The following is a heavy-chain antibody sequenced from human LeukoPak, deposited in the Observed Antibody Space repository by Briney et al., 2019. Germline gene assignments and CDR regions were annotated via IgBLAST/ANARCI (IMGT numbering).Heavy chain of an antibody. Sequence: GGPLRLSCAASGFTFSSYGMHWVRQAPGKGPEWVAFIRYDGSNKYYADSVKGRFTISRDNSKNTLYLQMNSLGAEDTAVYYCAKVDTAMDNYYYYYYMDVWGKGTTVTVSS. CDR1: GFTFSSYG. J-gene: IGHJ6*03. CDR3: AKVDTAMDNYYYYYYMDV. CDR2: IRYDGSNK. V-gene: IGHV3-30*02. D-gene: IGHD5-18*01.